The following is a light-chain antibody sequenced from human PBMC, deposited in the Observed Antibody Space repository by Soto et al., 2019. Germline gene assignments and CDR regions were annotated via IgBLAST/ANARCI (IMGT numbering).Light chain of an antibody. J-gene: IGKJ1*01. CDR2: GAS. V-gene: IGKV3-15*01. Sequence: ERVMTQSPATLSVSLGERATLSCRASQSVNSNLAWYQQKPGQAPRLLIYGASTRATGIPDRFSGSGSGTDFTLTISSLQPEDFAVYYCQQYNNWPLTFGQGTKVDIK. CDR1: QSVNSN. CDR3: QQYNNWPLT.